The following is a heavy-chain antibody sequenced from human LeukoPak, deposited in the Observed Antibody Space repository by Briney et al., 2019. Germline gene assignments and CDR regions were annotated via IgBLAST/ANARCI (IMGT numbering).Heavy chain of an antibody. CDR2: ISSYNGNK. J-gene: IGHJ3*02. CDR1: GYTFTSYG. Sequence: GASVKLSCKASGYTFTSYGIHWVRQAPGQGLEWMGCISSYNGNKNYAQKLQGRVTITTDKSTNTAYMELRSLRSDDTAVYYCARSVGGGRYCSGGSYPGDAFDIWGQGRMVTVSS. V-gene: IGHV1-18*04. CDR3: ARSVGGGRYCSGGSYPGDAFDI. D-gene: IGHD2-15*01.